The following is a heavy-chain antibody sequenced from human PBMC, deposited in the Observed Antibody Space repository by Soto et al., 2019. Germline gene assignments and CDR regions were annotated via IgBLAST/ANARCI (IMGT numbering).Heavy chain of an antibody. CDR2: INHSGST. D-gene: IGHD2-8*02. V-gene: IGHV4-34*01. J-gene: IGHJ4*02. CDR3: ARDKITGLFGY. Sequence: QVQLQQWGAGLLKPSETLSLTCAVYGGSFSGYYWTWIRQPPGTGLEWIGEINHSGSTNYNPSLKXXVTISVDTSKTQFSLKLTSVTAADTAVYYCARDKITGLFGYWGQGTLVTVSS. CDR1: GGSFSGYY.